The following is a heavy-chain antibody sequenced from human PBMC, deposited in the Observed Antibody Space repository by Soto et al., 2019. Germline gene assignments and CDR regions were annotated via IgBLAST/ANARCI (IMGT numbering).Heavy chain of an antibody. D-gene: IGHD6-13*01. Sequence: QVQLVQSGAEVKKPGSSVKVSCKASGGTFSSYAISWVRQAPGQGLEWMGGIIPIFGTANYAQKFQGRVTITADESTSTANMELASLRSEDTAVYYWARASTGYSSSWDYYYGIDVWGQGNTVTDSS. CDR1: GGTFSSYA. V-gene: IGHV1-69*01. J-gene: IGHJ6*02. CDR2: IIPIFGTA. CDR3: ARASTGYSSSWDYYYGIDV.